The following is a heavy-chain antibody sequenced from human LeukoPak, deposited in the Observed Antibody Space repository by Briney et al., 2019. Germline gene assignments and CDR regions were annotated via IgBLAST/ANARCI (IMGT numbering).Heavy chain of an antibody. CDR2: INTSGNT. CDR3: ARATSVYDLSLKYYYYMDV. D-gene: IGHD3-3*01. CDR1: GGSISRYY. V-gene: IGHV4-4*07. J-gene: IGHJ6*03. Sequence: PSETLSLTCTVSGGSISRYYWSWIRQPAGKGLEWIGRINTSGNTKYNPSLESRVTMSVDKSKNQFSLKLSSVTATHTAGYYCARATSVYDLSLKYYYYMDVWGKGTTVTVSS.